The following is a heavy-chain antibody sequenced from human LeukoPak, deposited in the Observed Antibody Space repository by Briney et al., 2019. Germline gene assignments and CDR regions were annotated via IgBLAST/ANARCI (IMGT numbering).Heavy chain of an antibody. J-gene: IGHJ6*03. V-gene: IGHV1-18*01. CDR2: ISAYNGNT. D-gene: IGHD1-14*01. Sequence: GASVKVSCKVSGYTLTELSMHWVRQAPGKGLEWMGWISAYNGNTNYAQKLQGRVTMTTDTSTSTAYMELRSLRSDDTAVYYCARVTNHYYYYYMDVWGKGTTVTVSS. CDR1: GYTLTELS. CDR3: ARVTNHYYYYYMDV.